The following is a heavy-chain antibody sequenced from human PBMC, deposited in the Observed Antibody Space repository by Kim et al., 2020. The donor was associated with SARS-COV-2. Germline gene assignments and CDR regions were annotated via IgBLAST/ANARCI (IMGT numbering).Heavy chain of an antibody. CDR2: INPNSGGT. CDR1: GYTFTGYY. Sequence: ASVKVSCKASGYTFTGYYMHWVRQAPGQGLEWMGRINPNSGGTNYAQKFQGRVTMTRDTSISTAYMELSRLRSDDTAVYYCAREPARRVVVITRGNWFDPWGQGTLVTVSS. CDR3: AREPARRVVVITRGNWFDP. J-gene: IGHJ5*02. V-gene: IGHV1-2*06. D-gene: IGHD3-22*01.